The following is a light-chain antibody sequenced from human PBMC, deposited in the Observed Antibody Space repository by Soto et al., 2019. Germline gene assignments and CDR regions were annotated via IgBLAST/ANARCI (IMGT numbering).Light chain of an antibody. V-gene: IGKV3-11*01. CDR1: QSVSSY. CDR2: DAS. Sequence: EIVLTQSPATLSLSPGERATLSCRASQSVSSYLAWYQQKPGQAPRLLIYDASNRATDIPARFSGSGSGTDFTLTNSSLEPEDFAVYYCQQRSNWPITFGQGTRLEIK. CDR3: QQRSNWPIT. J-gene: IGKJ5*01.